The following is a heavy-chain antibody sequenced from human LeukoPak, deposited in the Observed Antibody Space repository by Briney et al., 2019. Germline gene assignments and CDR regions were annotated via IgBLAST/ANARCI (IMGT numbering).Heavy chain of an antibody. CDR3: ARTLLMGHYDYVWGSYRQEYYMDV. Sequence: PSETLSLTCTVSGGSISSYCWSWIRQPPGKGLEWIGYIYYSGSTNYNPSLKSRVTISVDTSKNQFSLKLSSVTAADTAVYYCARTLLMGHYDYVWGSYRQEYYMDVWGKGTTVTVSS. J-gene: IGHJ6*03. V-gene: IGHV4-59*01. CDR2: IYYSGST. CDR1: GGSISSYC. D-gene: IGHD3-16*02.